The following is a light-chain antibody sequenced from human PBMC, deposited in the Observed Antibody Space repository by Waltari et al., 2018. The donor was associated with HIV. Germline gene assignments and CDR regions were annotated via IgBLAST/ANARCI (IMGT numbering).Light chain of an antibody. CDR2: KDG. V-gene: IGLV3-1*01. Sequence: SDLTQPPSVSVSPGQTAIITCSRDKLGNRYVSWYQQRPGQSPVLVLYKDGQRPSGSPERFSGSNSGNTAALTISGTQAMDEADYYCQAWDNDIVLFGGGTRLTVL. CDR3: QAWDNDIVL. J-gene: IGLJ2*01. CDR1: KLGNRY.